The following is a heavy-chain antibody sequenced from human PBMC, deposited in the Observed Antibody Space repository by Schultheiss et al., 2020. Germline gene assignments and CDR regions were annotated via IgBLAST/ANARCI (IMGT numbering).Heavy chain of an antibody. CDR1: GFSFSDYS. D-gene: IGHD3-16*02. CDR2: ISGSGGST. CDR3: AKDIGIPLYSFDY. V-gene: IGHV3-23*01. J-gene: IGHJ4*02. Sequence: GESLKISCAASGFSFSDYSLNWVRQAPGKGLEWVSAISGSGGSTYYADSVKGRFTISRDNSKNTLYLQMNSLRAEDTAVYYCAKDIGIPLYSFDYWGQGTLVTVSS.